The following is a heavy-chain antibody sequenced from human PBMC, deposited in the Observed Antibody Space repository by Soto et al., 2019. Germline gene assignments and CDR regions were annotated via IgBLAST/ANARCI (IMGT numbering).Heavy chain of an antibody. CDR1: GGSISSSSYY. J-gene: IGHJ5*02. Sequence: PSETLSLTCTVSGGSISSSSYYWGWIRQPPGKGLEWIGSIYYSGSTYYNPSLKSRVTISVDTSKNQFSLKLSSVTAADTAVYYCARLDRRVNWFDPWGQGTLVTVSS. V-gene: IGHV4-39*01. CDR3: ARLDRRVNWFDP. D-gene: IGHD3-22*01. CDR2: IYYSGST.